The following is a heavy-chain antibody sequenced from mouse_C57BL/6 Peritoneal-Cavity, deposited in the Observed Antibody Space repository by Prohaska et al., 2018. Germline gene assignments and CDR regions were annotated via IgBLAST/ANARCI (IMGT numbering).Heavy chain of an antibody. CDR1: GYTFTDYY. Sequence: EVQLQQSGPELVKPGASVKISCKASGYTFTDYYMNWVKQSHGKSLEWIGDINPNNGGTSYNQKFKGKATLTVDKSSSTAYMELRSLTSEDSAVYYCARYLAMDYWGQGTSVTVS. V-gene: IGHV1-26*01. CDR3: ARYLAMDY. J-gene: IGHJ4*01. CDR2: INPNNGGT. D-gene: IGHD5-1*01.